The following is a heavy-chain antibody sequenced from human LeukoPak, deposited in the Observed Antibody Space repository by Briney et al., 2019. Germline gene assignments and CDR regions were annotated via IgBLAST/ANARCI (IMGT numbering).Heavy chain of an antibody. V-gene: IGHV3-21*01. CDR3: TRGKAVVTFGGIIVTGFDY. CDR1: GFTFSSYS. Sequence: GGSLRLSCAASGFTFSSYSVNWVRQAPGKGLEWVSSISSSSSYIYYADSVKGRFTISRDNAKNSLFLQMNSLRAEDTAVYYCTRGKAVVTFGGIIVTGFDYWGRGALVTVSS. D-gene: IGHD3-16*02. CDR2: ISSSSSYI. J-gene: IGHJ4*02.